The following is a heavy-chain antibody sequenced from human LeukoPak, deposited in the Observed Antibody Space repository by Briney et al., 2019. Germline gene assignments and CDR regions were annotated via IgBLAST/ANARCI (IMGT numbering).Heavy chain of an antibody. V-gene: IGHV3-23*01. CDR2: ISDRGSRT. Sequence: GGSLRLSCAVSGITLSNYGMSWVRQAPGKVLEWVAGISDRGSRTNYADSVKGRFTISTDHPKNTLYLQMNSLRAEDTAVYFCAKRGVVIRVILVGFHKEAYYFDSWGQGALVTVSS. CDR3: AKRGVVIRVILVGFHKEAYYFDS. J-gene: IGHJ4*02. CDR1: GITLSNYG. D-gene: IGHD3-22*01.